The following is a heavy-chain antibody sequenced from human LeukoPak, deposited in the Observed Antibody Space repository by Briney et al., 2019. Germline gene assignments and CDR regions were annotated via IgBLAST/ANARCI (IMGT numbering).Heavy chain of an antibody. CDR1: GFTFSSYA. CDR3: AKDGGYDFWGGYYMDY. D-gene: IGHD3-3*01. V-gene: IGHV3-23*01. CDR2: ISGSGGST. Sequence: PGGSLRLSCAASGFTFSSYAMSWVRQAPGKGLEWVSAISGSGGSTYYADSVKGRFTISRDNSKNTLYLQMNSLRAEDTAVYYCAKDGGYDFWGGYYMDYWGQGTLVTVSS. J-gene: IGHJ4*02.